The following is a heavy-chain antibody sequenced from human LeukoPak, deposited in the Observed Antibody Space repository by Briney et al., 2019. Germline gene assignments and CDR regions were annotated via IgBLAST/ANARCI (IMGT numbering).Heavy chain of an antibody. V-gene: IGHV3-23*01. J-gene: IGHJ1*01. Sequence: PGGSLRLSCAASGFTFSSYAMSWVRQAPGEGLEWVSAISGSGGSTYYADSVKGRFTISRDNSKNTLYLQMNSLRAEDTAVYYCAKDFGGIAGAGTVQHWGQGTLVTVSS. CDR3: AKDFGGIAGAGTVQH. D-gene: IGHD6-13*01. CDR1: GFTFSSYA. CDR2: ISGSGGST.